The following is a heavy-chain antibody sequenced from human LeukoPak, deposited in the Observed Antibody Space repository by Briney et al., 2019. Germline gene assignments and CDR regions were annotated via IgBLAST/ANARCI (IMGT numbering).Heavy chain of an antibody. D-gene: IGHD2-2*01. CDR2: IFYSGST. CDR1: SGSISTSNYY. J-gene: IGHJ4*02. Sequence: NPSETLSLTCTVSSGSISTSNYYWGWVRQPPGKALEWIGNIFYSGSTNYNPSLKSRVTMSLDTSKSQFSLRLNSVTAADTAVYYCAKIVGLPATMAYFDYWGQGILITVSS. CDR3: AKIVGLPATMAYFDY. V-gene: IGHV4-61*05.